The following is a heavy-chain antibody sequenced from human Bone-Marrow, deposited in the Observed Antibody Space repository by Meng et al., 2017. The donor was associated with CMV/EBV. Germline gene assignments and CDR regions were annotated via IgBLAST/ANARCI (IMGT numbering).Heavy chain of an antibody. J-gene: IGHJ6*02. CDR1: GGTFSSYT. Sequence: VKVSCKASGGTFSSYTISWVRQAPGQGLEWMGRIIPILGIANYAQKFQGRVTITADKSTSTAYMELSSLRSEDTAVYYCARAAKSIAARPSYYYGMDVWGQGTTVTVSS. D-gene: IGHD6-6*01. CDR2: IIPILGIA. CDR3: ARAAKSIAARPSYYYGMDV. V-gene: IGHV1-69*02.